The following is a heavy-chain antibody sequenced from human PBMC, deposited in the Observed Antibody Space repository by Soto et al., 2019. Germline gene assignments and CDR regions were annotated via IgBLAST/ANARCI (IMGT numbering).Heavy chain of an antibody. V-gene: IGHV6-1*01. J-gene: IGHJ3*02. D-gene: IGHD3-22*01. CDR3: AREVDSSGYYDNNALAT. CDR1: VGSDSSNSAA. CDR2: TYYRSRWDN. Sequence: PSPTLSLTCASSVGSDSSNSAAWYWIRQTRSRGLECLGRTYYRSRWDNDDAVSVKSRITITPGTSKPQISLQLNSVPPEDPAVYYCAREVDSSGYYDNNALATRGNGTLVPV.